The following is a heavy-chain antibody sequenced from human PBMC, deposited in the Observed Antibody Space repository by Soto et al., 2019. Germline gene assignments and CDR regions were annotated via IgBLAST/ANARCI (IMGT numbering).Heavy chain of an antibody. CDR3: AKSYRAARPPLRLLYYYYMDV. Sequence: GGSLRLSCAASGFTFSSYAMSWVRQAPGKGLEWVSAISGSGGSTYYADSVKGRFTISRDNSKNTLYLQMNSLRAEDTTVYYCAKSYRAARPPLRLLYYYYMDVWGKGTTVTVSS. D-gene: IGHD6-6*01. CDR1: GFTFSSYA. J-gene: IGHJ6*03. V-gene: IGHV3-23*01. CDR2: ISGSGGST.